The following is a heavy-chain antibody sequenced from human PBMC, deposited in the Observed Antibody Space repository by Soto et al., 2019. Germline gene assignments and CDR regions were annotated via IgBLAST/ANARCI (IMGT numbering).Heavy chain of an antibody. CDR3: AKPXYSSSWYYYYYGMDV. J-gene: IGHJ6*02. Sequence: GGCMRLASAASGVTFSSYAMSWVCQAPGKGLEWVSAISGSGGSTYYADSVKGRFTISRDNSKNTLYLQMNSLRAEDTAVYYCAKPXYSSSWYYYYYGMDVWGQGTTVTVSS. CDR1: GVTFSSYA. V-gene: IGHV3-23*01. D-gene: IGHD6-6*01. CDR2: ISGSGGST.